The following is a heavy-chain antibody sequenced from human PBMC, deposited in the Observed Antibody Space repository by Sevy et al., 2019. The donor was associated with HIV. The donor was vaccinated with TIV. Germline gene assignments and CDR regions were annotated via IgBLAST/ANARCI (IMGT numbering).Heavy chain of an antibody. V-gene: IGHV3-23*01. CDR3: AKDCVSGTYYTGDFDY. CDR1: GFTFRTYA. D-gene: IGHD3-10*01. CDR2: MSGSGGDT. J-gene: IGHJ4*02. Sequence: GGSLRLSCAASGFTFRTYAMTWVRQAPGKGLEWVSVMSGSGGDTYYADSVKGRFTISRDNSNNTLYLQMNSLRAEDTAVYYCAKDCVSGTYYTGDFDYWGQGTLVTVSS.